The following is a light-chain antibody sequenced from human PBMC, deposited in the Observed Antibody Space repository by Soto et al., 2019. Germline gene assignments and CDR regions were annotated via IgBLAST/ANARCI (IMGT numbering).Light chain of an antibody. CDR2: VAS. CDR1: QSVSSTY. J-gene: IGKJ2*01. CDR3: QQSGSSPFT. V-gene: IGKV3-20*01. Sequence: EMVLTQSPGSLSLSPGDRATLSCTASQSVSSTYLAWYQQKPGQALSLLVSVASIRATDIPDRFSGSGSGTDFTLTISRLEPQDFAVYYCQQSGSSPFTFGQGTRLEIK.